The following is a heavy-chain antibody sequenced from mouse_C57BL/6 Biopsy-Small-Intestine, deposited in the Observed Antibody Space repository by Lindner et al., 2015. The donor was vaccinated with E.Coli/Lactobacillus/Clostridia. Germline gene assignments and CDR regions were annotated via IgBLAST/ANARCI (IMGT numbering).Heavy chain of an antibody. D-gene: IGHD1-1*01. CDR3: ARWGSTVNYFDY. CDR2: LSYSGDT. V-gene: IGHV3-8*01. J-gene: IGHJ2*01. Sequence: VQLQESGPGLAKPSQSLSLTCSVTGYSITSDYWIWVRKFPGNKLEYMGYLSYSGDTYNNPSLKSRVSITRDTSKNQYYLQLNSVTTEDTATYYCARWGSTVNYFDYWGQGTTLTVSS. CDR1: GYSITSDY.